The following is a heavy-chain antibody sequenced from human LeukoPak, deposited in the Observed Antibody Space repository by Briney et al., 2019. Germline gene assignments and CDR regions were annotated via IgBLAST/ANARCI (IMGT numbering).Heavy chain of an antibody. CDR1: GFTFSSYG. CDR2: IRYDGSNK. V-gene: IGHV3-30*02. J-gene: IGHJ4*02. D-gene: IGHD6-13*01. CDR3: ARIAAVTGLD. Sequence: GGSLRLSCAASGFTFSSYGMHWVRQAPGKGREWVAFIRYDGSNKYYADSVKGRFTISRDNSKNTLYLQMNSLRAEDTAVYYCARIAAVTGLDWGQGTRVTVSA.